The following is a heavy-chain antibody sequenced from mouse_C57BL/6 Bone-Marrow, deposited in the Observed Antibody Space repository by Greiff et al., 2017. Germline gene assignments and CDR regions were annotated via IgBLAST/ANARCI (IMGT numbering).Heavy chain of an antibody. CDR2: IYPGSGNT. CDR1: GYTFTDYY. V-gene: IGHV1-76*01. Sequence: QVQLQQSGAELVRPGASVKLSCKASGYTFTDYYINWVKQRPGQGLEWIARIYPGSGNTYYNEKFKGKATLTAEKSSSTAYMQLSSLTSEDSAVYFFARDWDYFDYWGQGTTLTVSS. J-gene: IGHJ2*01. CDR3: ARDWDYFDY. D-gene: IGHD4-1*01.